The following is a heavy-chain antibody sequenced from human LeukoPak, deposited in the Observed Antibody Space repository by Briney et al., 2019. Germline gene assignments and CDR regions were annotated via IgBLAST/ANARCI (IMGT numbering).Heavy chain of an antibody. CDR2: ISVSGTTV. CDR1: GFTFTDYY. CDR3: ARLGRLHYGDYVAFDY. J-gene: IGHJ4*02. Sequence: GGSLRLSCATSGFTFTDYYMRWIGQAPGKGGEGGSYISVSGTTVYYADSVKGRFTLSRDNAKNSLYLQMNSLRAEDTAVYYCARLGRLHYGDYVAFDYLGQGTLVTVSS. V-gene: IGHV3-11*01. D-gene: IGHD4-17*01.